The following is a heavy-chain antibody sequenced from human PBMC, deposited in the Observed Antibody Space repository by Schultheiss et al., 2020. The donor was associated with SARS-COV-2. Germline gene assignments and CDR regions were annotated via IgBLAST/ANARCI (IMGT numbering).Heavy chain of an antibody. Sequence: ASVKVSCKASGYTFTSYAMHWVRQAPGQGLEWMGIINPSGGSTTYAQKFQGRVTMTRDTSTSTVYMELSSLRSEDTAVYYCARILRKRITVFGVVMGDYAMDVWGQGTTVTVSS. CDR2: INPSGGST. D-gene: IGHD3-3*01. CDR1: GYTFTSYA. CDR3: ARILRKRITVFGVVMGDYAMDV. J-gene: IGHJ6*02. V-gene: IGHV1-46*01.